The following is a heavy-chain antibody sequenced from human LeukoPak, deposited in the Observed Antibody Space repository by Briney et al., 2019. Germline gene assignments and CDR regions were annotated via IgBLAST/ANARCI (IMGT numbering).Heavy chain of an antibody. CDR3: ARDKQWLVLYYYYGMDV. CDR1: GFTFSTST. D-gene: IGHD6-19*01. CDR2: ISTSSNYV. Sequence: PGGSLRLSCAASGFTFSTSTMHWVRQAPGKGLVWVSSISTSSNYVYYADSVKGRFSISRDNAKNSLYLQMNSLRAEDTAVYYCARDKQWLVLYYYYGMDVWGQGTTVTVSS. J-gene: IGHJ6*02. V-gene: IGHV3-21*06.